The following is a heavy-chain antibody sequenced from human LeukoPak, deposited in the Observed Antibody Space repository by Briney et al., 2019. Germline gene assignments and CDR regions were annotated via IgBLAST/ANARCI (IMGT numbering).Heavy chain of an antibody. CDR1: GFTFSSYA. Sequence: GRSLRLSCATSGFTFSSYAMHWVRQAPGKGLEWVAVISYDGSNKYYADSVKGRFTIPRDNSKNTLYLQMNSLRAEDTAVYYCARGYPGYMDVWGKGTTVTVSS. CDR3: ARGYPGYMDV. J-gene: IGHJ6*03. D-gene: IGHD3-16*02. CDR2: ISYDGSNK. V-gene: IGHV3-30*01.